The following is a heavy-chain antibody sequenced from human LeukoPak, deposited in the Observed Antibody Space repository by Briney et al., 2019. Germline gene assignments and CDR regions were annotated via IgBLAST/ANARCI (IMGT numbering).Heavy chain of an antibody. D-gene: IGHD6-13*01. CDR2: TYYRSKWFN. CDR1: GDSVSSNSAT. Sequence: SQTLSLTCAISGDSVSSNSATWNWIRQSPSRGLEWLGRTYYRSKWFNDYAVSVKSRITVNPDTPENQFSLQLNSVTPEDTAVYYCTRAFLYSSSSTFDYWGQGTLVTVSS. J-gene: IGHJ4*02. V-gene: IGHV6-1*01. CDR3: TRAFLYSSSSTFDY.